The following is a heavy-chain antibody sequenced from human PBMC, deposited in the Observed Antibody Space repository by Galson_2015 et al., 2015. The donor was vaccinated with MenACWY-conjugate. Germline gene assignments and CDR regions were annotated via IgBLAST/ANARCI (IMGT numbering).Heavy chain of an antibody. D-gene: IGHD4-17*01. CDR2: IKQDGSER. CDR3: VRCNVVGGDYAFDP. V-gene: IGHV3-7*03. J-gene: IGHJ5*02. Sequence: SLRLSGAASGFTFSTYWMTWVRQAPGKGLEWVANIKQDGSERYYVDSVKGRFTISRDNAKNSLYLQMNSLRDEDMAVYYCVRCNVVGGDYAFDPWGQGTLVTVSS. CDR1: GFTFSTYW.